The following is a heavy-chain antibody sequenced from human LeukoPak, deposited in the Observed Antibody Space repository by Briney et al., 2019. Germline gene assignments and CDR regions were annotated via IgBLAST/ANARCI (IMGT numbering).Heavy chain of an antibody. J-gene: IGHJ4*02. CDR3: ATQILRCHYY. CDR1: GGSISSSSYY. Sequence: PSETLSLTCTVSGGSISSSSYYWGWIRQPPGKGLEWIGTIFYTGSTYYNPSLKSRVTISVDTSKNQFSLKLSSVTAADTAVYYCATQILRCHYYWGQGTLVTVSS. D-gene: IGHD3-3*01. CDR2: IFYTGST. V-gene: IGHV4-39*01.